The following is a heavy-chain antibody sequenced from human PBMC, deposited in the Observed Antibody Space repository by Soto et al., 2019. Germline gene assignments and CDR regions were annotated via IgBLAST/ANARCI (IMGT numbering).Heavy chain of an antibody. CDR1: GYSFTSYW. D-gene: IGHD4-4*01. Sequence: GESLKISCKGSGYSFTSYWIGWVRQMPGKGLEWMGIIYPGDSDTRYSPSFQGQVTISADKSISTAYLQWSSLKASDTAMYYCARLEDYSNDYYYYGMDVCGQGTPVTVYS. V-gene: IGHV5-51*01. CDR2: IYPGDSDT. J-gene: IGHJ6*02. CDR3: ARLEDYSNDYYYYGMDV.